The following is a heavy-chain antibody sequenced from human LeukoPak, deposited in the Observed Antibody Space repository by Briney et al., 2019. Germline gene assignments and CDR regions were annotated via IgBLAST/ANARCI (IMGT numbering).Heavy chain of an antibody. D-gene: IGHD3-3*01. J-gene: IGHJ4*02. V-gene: IGHV4-34*01. CDR2: INHSGST. CDR1: GGSFSGYY. CDR3: ARGTGYWIFGVVIAYCFDY. Sequence: SETPSLTCAVYGGSFSGYYWSWIRQPPGKGLERIGEINHSGSTNYNPSLKSRVTISVDTSKNQFSLKLSSVTAADTAVYYCARGTGYWIFGVVIAYCFDYWGQGTLVTVSP.